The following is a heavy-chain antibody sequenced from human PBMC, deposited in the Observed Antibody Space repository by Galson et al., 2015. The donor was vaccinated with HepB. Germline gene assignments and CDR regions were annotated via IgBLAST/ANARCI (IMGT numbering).Heavy chain of an antibody. V-gene: IGHV3-30*04. D-gene: IGHD2-2*01. J-gene: IGHJ6*02. CDR3: AREYRECSSTSCSDYYYYYGMDV. Sequence: SLRLSCAASGFTLSSYAMHWVRQAPGKGLEWVAVISYDGSNKYYADSVKGRFTISRDNSKNTLYLQMNSLRAEDTAVYYCAREYRECSSTSCSDYYYYYGMDVWGQGTTVTVSS. CDR2: ISYDGSNK. CDR1: GFTLSSYA.